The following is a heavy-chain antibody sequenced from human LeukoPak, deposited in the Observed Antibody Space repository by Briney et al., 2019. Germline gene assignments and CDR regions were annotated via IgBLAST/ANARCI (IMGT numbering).Heavy chain of an antibody. CDR1: GYTLTELS. CDR3: ATSIFGGYYFDY. J-gene: IGHJ4*02. V-gene: IGHV1-24*01. CDR2: FDPEDGET. Sequence: ASVTVSCKVSGYTLTELSMHWVRQAPGKGLEWMGGFDPEDGETIYAQKFQGRVTMTEDTSTDTAYMELSSLRSEDTAVYYCATSIFGGYYFDYWGQGTLVTVSS. D-gene: IGHD3-3*01.